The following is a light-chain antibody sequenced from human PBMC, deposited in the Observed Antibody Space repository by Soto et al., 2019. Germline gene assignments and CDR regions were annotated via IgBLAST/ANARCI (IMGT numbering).Light chain of an antibody. CDR3: RSYAGSSPRV. Sequence: QSALTQSPSASGSPGQSVTISCTGTSSDVGNYKYVSWYQQHPGKAPKLMIYEVSKRPSGVPDRFSGSKSGNTASLTVSGLQVEDEADYYCRSYAGSSPRVFGGGTKLTVL. J-gene: IGLJ3*02. CDR2: EVS. CDR1: SSDVGNYKY. V-gene: IGLV2-8*01.